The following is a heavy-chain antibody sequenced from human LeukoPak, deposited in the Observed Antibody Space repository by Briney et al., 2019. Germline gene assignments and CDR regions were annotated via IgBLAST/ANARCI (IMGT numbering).Heavy chain of an antibody. D-gene: IGHD3-22*01. J-gene: IGHJ4*02. CDR1: GGTFSSYA. CDR2: IIPIFGTA. CDR3: ASKRSSGYYYVQAFDY. Sequence: SAKVSCKASGGTFSSYAISWVRQAPGQGLEWMGGIIPIFGTANYAQKFQGRVTITADESTSTAYMELSSLRSEDTAVYYCASKRSSGYYYVQAFDYWGQGTLVTVSS. V-gene: IGHV1-69*13.